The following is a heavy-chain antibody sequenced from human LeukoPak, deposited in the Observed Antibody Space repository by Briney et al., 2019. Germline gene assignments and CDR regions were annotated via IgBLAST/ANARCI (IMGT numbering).Heavy chain of an antibody. CDR2: ISSSSSYI. CDR1: GFTFSSYS. D-gene: IGHD2-2*01. Sequence: TGGSLRLSCVASGFTFSSYSMNWVRQAPGKGLEWVSSISSSSSYIYYADSVKGRFTISRDKAKNSLYLQMNSLRAEDTAVYYCARGDRDLYCSSTSCYPVLGGQGTLVTVSS. CDR3: ARGDRDLYCSSTSCYPVL. J-gene: IGHJ4*02. V-gene: IGHV3-21*01.